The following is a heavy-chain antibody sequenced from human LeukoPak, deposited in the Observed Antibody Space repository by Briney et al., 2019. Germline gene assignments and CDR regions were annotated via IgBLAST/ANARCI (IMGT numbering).Heavy chain of an antibody. Sequence: SGTLSLTCAVSGGSISSSNWWSWVRQPPGKGLEWIGEIYHSGSTNYNPSLKSRVTISVDTSKNQFSLKLSSVTAADTAVYYCVRHSSGWYSVPHYWGQGTLVTVSS. CDR2: IYHSGST. CDR3: VRHSSGWYSVPHY. D-gene: IGHD6-19*01. CDR1: GGSISSSNW. J-gene: IGHJ4*02. V-gene: IGHV4-4*02.